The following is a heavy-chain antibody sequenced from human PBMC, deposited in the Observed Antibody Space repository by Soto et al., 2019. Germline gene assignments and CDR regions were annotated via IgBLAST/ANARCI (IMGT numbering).Heavy chain of an antibody. D-gene: IGHD3-10*01. V-gene: IGHV3-15*01. CDR1: GFTFSDAW. CDR2: IKSKTDGGTI. Sequence: PGGSLRLSCVASGFTFSDAWMSWVRQAPGKGLEWVGRIKSKTDGGTIDYAAPVKGRFTISRHDSRNRLYLEINSLKTEDTAVYYCAVNSTTWFRDYFQNWGQGTLVTVSS. CDR3: AVNSTTWFRDYFQN. J-gene: IGHJ1*01.